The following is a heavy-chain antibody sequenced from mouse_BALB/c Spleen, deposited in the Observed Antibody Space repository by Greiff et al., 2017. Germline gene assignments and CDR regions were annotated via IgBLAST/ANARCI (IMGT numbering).Heavy chain of an antibody. V-gene: IGHV1-66*01. CDR1: GYSFTSYY. Sequence: QVQLQQSGPELVKPGASVKISCKASGYSFTSYYIHWVKQRPGQGLEWIGWIFPGSGNTKYNEKFKGKATLTADTSSSTAYMQLSSLTSEDSAVYFCARRVYYGSRFDYWGQGTTLTVSS. CDR2: IFPGSGNT. CDR3: ARRVYYGSRFDY. J-gene: IGHJ2*01. D-gene: IGHD1-1*01.